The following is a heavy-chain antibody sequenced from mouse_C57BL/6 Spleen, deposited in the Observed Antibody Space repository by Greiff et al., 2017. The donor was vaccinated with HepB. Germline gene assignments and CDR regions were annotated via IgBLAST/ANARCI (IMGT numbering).Heavy chain of an antibody. J-gene: IGHJ1*03. D-gene: IGHD3-1*01. Sequence: VQLQQSGPGLVQPSQSLSITCTVSGFSLTSYGVHWVRQSPGKGLEWLGVIWRGGSTDYNAAFISRLSISKDNSKSQVFFKMNSLQADDTAIYYCARNPRFWYFDVWGTGTTVTVSS. CDR1: GFSLTSYG. V-gene: IGHV2-2*01. CDR2: IWRGGST. CDR3: ARNPRFWYFDV.